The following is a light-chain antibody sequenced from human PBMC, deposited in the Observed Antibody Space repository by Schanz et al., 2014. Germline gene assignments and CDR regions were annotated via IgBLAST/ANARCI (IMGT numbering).Light chain of an antibody. CDR1: QSVSNTY. CDR2: GAS. J-gene: IGKJ2*01. V-gene: IGKV3-20*01. Sequence: EIVLTQSPATLSLSPGERATLSCRASQSVSNTYLAWYQQRPGQAPRLLIYGASTRAIGIPDRFSGSGSGTDFTLTISRLEPEDFAVYYCQQYGSSPRTFGQGTKLESK. CDR3: QQYGSSPRT.